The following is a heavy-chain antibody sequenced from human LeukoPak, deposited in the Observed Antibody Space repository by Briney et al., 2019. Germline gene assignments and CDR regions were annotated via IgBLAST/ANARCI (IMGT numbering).Heavy chain of an antibody. D-gene: IGHD2-2*01. J-gene: IGHJ6*02. CDR2: ISSSSSYI. CDR1: GFTFSSYS. V-gene: IGHV3-21*01. Sequence: GGPLRLSCAASGFTFSSYSMNWVRQAPGKGLEWVSSISSSSSYIYCADSVKGRFTISRDNAKNSLYLQMNSLRAEDTAVYYCARQVPNCSSTSCYYYGMDVWGQGTTVTVSS. CDR3: ARQVPNCSSTSCYYYGMDV.